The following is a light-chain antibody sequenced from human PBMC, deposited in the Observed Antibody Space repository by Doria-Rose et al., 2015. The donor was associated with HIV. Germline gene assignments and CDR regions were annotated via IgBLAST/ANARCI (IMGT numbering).Light chain of an antibody. J-gene: IGKJ1*01. V-gene: IGKV3-20*01. CDR2: DGS. CDR3: HQYGTSWT. CDR1: QSFSSTY. Sequence: TQSPGTLSLSPGGRATLSCRASQSFSSTYLAWYQQKPGQAPSLLIYDGSTRATGIPDRFSASGSGTDFTLTINRLEPVDFALYYCHQYGTSWTFGQGTKVEI.